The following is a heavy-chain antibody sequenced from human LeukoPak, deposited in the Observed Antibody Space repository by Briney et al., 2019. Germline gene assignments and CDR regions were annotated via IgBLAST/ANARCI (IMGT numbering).Heavy chain of an antibody. CDR1: GFTFSSYW. J-gene: IGHJ1*01. Sequence: GGSLGLSCAASGFTFSSYWMHWVRQAPGKGLVWVSRTKSDGSTRYADSVKGRFTISRDNAKNTVSLQMNSLRAEDTGVYYCARAPSESGGYYPEYFRHWGQGTLVTVSP. CDR2: TKSDGST. CDR3: ARAPSESGGYYPEYFRH. V-gene: IGHV3-74*01. D-gene: IGHD3-22*01.